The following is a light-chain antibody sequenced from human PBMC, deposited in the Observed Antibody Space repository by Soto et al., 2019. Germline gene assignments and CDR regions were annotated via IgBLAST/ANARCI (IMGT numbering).Light chain of an antibody. CDR2: DVS. J-gene: IGKJ5*01. V-gene: IGKV3-15*01. CDR3: QQYNNWPFS. CDR1: QGVTTN. Sequence: EILMTQSPATLSVSPGERATLTCRAGQGVTTNFAWYQQKSGQSPRLLIYDVSIRATGVPARFSATGSETDFTLTISGLQSGDSAVYFCQQYNNWPFSFGQGTRLEI.